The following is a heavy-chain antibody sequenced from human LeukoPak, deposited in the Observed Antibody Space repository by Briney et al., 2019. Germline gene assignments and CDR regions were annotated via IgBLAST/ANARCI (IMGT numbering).Heavy chain of an antibody. V-gene: IGHV3-11*04. D-gene: IGHD3-22*01. CDR2: ISGSGTTI. CDR1: GFTFSDYY. CDR3: ARKTDSGGQGDY. J-gene: IGHJ4*02. Sequence: GGSLRLSCAASGFTFSDYYMSWIRQAPGKGLEWVSYISGSGTTINYADSVKGRFTISRDKSKNTLYLQMNSLRAEDTAVYYCARKTDSGGQGDYWGPGTLVTVSS.